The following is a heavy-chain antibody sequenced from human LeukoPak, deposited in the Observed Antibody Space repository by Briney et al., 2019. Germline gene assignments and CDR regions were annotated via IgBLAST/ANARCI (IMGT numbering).Heavy chain of an antibody. CDR2: IYPRDGST. J-gene: IGHJ6*02. CDR1: GYTFTNNY. Sequence: ASVKVSCKASGYTFTNNYLHWVRQVPGQGLEWMGMIYPRDGSTSYAQNFQGRVTVTRDTSTTTVHMELRGLRSDDTAVYYCARGPIMITFGGVIVPPDYYYGMDVWGQGTTVTVSS. D-gene: IGHD3-16*02. CDR3: ARGPIMITFGGVIVPPDYYYGMDV. V-gene: IGHV1-46*01.